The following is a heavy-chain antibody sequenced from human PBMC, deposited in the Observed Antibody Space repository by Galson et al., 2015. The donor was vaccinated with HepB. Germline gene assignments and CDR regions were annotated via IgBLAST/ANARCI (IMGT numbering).Heavy chain of an antibody. D-gene: IGHD2-8*01. J-gene: IGHJ4*02. CDR2: IRSSTTDI. CDR3: AREPEFWCIHMARGALDY. Sequence: SLRLSCAASGFTFSSYSMNWVRQAPGKGLEWVSSIRSSTTDIYYVDSVKGRFTISRDNAKNSLHLQMNSLRVEDTAVYYCAREPEFWCIHMARGALDYWGQGTLVTVSS. CDR1: GFTFSSYS. V-gene: IGHV3-21*01.